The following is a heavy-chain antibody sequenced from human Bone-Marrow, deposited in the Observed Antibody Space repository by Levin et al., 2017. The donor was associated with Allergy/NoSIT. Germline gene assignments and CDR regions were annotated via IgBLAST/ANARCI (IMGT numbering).Heavy chain of an antibody. CDR3: VKDSAYKYGWTYRWFDP. J-gene: IGHJ5*02. D-gene: IGHD5-18*01. Sequence: GGSLRLSCVASGFTFSSYAMSWVRQAPGKGLEWVSGISGSGGTTFYTDSVKGRFTISRDSSRNTLYLQMNSLRAEDTAIYYCVKDSAYKYGWTYRWFDPWGQGTLVTVSS. CDR2: ISGSGGTT. V-gene: IGHV3-23*01. CDR1: GFTFSSYA.